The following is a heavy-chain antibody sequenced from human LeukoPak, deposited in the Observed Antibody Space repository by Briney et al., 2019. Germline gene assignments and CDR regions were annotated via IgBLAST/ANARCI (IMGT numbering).Heavy chain of an antibody. Sequence: SETLSLTCAVYGGSFSGYYWSWIRQPPGKGLEWIGEINHSGSTNYNPSLKSRVTISVDTSKNQFSLMLSSVTAADTAVYYCARGKGYSSSWFSARFDPWGQGTLVTVSS. CDR1: GGSFSGYY. CDR3: ARGKGYSSSWFSARFDP. V-gene: IGHV4-34*01. CDR2: INHSGST. D-gene: IGHD6-13*01. J-gene: IGHJ5*02.